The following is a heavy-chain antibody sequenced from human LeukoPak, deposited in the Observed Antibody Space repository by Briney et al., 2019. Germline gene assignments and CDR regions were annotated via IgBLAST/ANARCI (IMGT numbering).Heavy chain of an antibody. Sequence: ASVKVFCKASGYTFTSYDINWVRQATGQGLEWMGWMNPNSGNTGYAQKFQGRVTMTRNTSISTAYMELSSLRSEDTAVYYCARHRGGYSGYDLYYFDYWGQGTLVTVSS. V-gene: IGHV1-8*01. D-gene: IGHD5-12*01. CDR1: GYTFTSYD. CDR3: ARHRGGYSGYDLYYFDY. J-gene: IGHJ4*02. CDR2: MNPNSGNT.